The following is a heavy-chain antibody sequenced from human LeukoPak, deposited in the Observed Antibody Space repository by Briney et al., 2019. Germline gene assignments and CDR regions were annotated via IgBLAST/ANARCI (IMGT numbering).Heavy chain of an antibody. J-gene: IGHJ4*02. CDR1: GGSIGSYY. D-gene: IGHD6-19*01. CDR3: ARFNQSSSGSIDY. Sequence: SESLSPTWTVYGGSIGSYYWTWVRQHPGKWLEWMGYMFYRASNTYTPPLRSRVTISVATSKHKISLKLSSVTAADTAVYYFARFNQSSSGSIDYWGQGTLVTVSS. CDR2: MFYRASN. V-gene: IGHV4-59*01.